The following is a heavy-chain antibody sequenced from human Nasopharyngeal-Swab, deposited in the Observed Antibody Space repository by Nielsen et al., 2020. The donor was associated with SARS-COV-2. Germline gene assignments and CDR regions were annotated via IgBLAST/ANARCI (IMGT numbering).Heavy chain of an antibody. D-gene: IGHD3-10*01. V-gene: IGHV4-34*01. Sequence: SETLSLTCAVYGGSFSGYYWSWNRQPPGKGLEWIGEINHSGSTNSNPSLKSRVTISVDPSKNQFSLKLSSVTAADTAVYYCARGFRGTMVRGVYDYWGQGTLVTVSS. CDR2: INHSGST. CDR1: GGSFSGYY. J-gene: IGHJ4*02. CDR3: ARGFRGTMVRGVYDY.